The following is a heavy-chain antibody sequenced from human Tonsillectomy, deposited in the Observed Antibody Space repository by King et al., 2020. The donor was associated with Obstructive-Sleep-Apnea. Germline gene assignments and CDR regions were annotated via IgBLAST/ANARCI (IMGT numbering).Heavy chain of an antibody. D-gene: IGHD6-19*01. CDR1: GFTFSSYD. Sequence: VQLVESGGGLVQPGGSLRLSCAASGFTFSSYDKHWVRQATGKGLEWVSYFGTACDTYYPGPVKGRFTISRENAKNSLYLQMNSLRAGDTAVYYCARIDSSGVIDYWGQGTLVTVSS. V-gene: IGHV3-13*04. J-gene: IGHJ4*02. CDR3: ARIDSSGVIDY. CDR2: FGTACDT.